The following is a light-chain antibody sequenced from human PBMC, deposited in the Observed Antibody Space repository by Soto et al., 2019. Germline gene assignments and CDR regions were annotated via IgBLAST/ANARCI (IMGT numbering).Light chain of an antibody. CDR3: QQFNNWPLT. J-gene: IGKJ4*01. CDR1: HSVSTA. V-gene: IGKV3-15*01. CDR2: GAS. Sequence: EILLTHAPATQSVSPVEIAILSCRASHSVSTALAWYKQKPGQAHRLLIYGASTRATGVPDRFSGSGSGKEFTLTITSLQYEDFEVYYCQQFNNWPLTCGGGTKVDLK.